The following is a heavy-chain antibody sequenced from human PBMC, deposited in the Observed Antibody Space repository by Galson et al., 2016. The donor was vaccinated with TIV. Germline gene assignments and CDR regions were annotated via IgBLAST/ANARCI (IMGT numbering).Heavy chain of an antibody. Sequence: SLRLSCAASGFTFSIYGMHWVRQPPGKGLEWVSGINWSSASTGYAGSVKGRFTISRDNAKNSLYLQMHSLRPEDTALYYCAKGAKDHVYHGMDVWGQGTTVSVSS. V-gene: IGHV3-9*01. CDR3: AKGAKDHVYHGMDV. CDR1: GFTFSIYG. D-gene: IGHD1-14*01. J-gene: IGHJ6*02. CDR2: INWSSAST.